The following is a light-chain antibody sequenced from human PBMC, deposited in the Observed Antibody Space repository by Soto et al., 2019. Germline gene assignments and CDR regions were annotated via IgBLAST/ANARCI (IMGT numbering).Light chain of an antibody. V-gene: IGLV2-14*01. Sequence: QSVLTQPASVSGSPGQSITISCTGTSSDVGGYNHVSWYQQHPGKAPKLMIYEVSDRPSGVSSRFSGSKSGNTASLTISGLQAEDEADYYCSSYTSSNTYGFGTGTKVTVL. CDR3: SSYTSSNTYG. J-gene: IGLJ1*01. CDR2: EVS. CDR1: SSDVGGYNH.